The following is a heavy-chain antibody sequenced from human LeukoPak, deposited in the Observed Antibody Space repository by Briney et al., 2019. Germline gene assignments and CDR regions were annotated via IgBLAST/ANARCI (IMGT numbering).Heavy chain of an antibody. CDR1: GFTFSSYN. D-gene: IGHD6-19*01. J-gene: IGHJ4*02. CDR2: ISSSSSYI. CDR3: ARGLSATYSSGWYY. V-gene: IGHV3-21*01. Sequence: GGSLRLSCAASGFTFSSYNMNWVRQAPGKGLEWVSSISSSSSYIYYADSVKGRFTISRDNAKNSLYLRMNSLRAEDTAVYYCARGLSATYSSGWYYWGQGTLVTVSS.